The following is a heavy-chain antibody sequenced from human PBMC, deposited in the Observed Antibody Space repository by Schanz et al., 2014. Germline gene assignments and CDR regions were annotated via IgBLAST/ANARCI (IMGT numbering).Heavy chain of an antibody. J-gene: IGHJ4*02. CDR1: GFTFGDYA. Sequence: EVQLVESGGGLVQPGGSLRLSCAASGFTFGDYAMTWVRQAPGKGLEWVSSISSGGGSTYYADSVKGRFTISRDNFKGALYLQMSSLRAEDTAVYYCAKSLESCPGGRCSRGYFDYWGQGTLVTVSS. CDR2: ISSGGGST. D-gene: IGHD2-8*02. CDR3: AKSLESCPGGRCSRGYFDY. V-gene: IGHV3-23*04.